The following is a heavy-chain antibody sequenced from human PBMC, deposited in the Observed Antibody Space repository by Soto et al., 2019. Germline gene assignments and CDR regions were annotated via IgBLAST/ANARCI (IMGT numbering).Heavy chain of an antibody. CDR1: GFTFTPYA. V-gene: IGHV3-23*01. D-gene: IGHD6-6*01. Sequence: EVQLLESGGGLVQPGGSQRLSCAASGFTFTPYAMSWVRQAPGKGLEWVSAISGSGGSTYYADSVKGRFTISRDNSKNTLYLQMHSLRAEDTAVYYCAKNWDTTSSSSSHWGQGTLVTVSS. CDR3: AKNWDTTSSSSSH. CDR2: ISGSGGST. J-gene: IGHJ4*02.